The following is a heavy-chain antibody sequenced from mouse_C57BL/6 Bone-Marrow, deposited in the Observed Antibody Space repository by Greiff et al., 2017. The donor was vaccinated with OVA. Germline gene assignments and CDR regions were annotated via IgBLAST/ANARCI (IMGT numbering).Heavy chain of an antibody. D-gene: IGHD1-1*01. CDR2: FYPGSGSI. J-gene: IGHJ4*01. CDR3: ARLLITTVVENYYAMDY. CDR1: GYTFTEYT. V-gene: IGHV1-62-2*01. Sequence: QVQLKQSGAELVKPGASVKLSCKASGYTFTEYTIHWVKQRSGQGLEWIGWFYPGSGSIKYNEKFKDKATLTADKSSSTVYMELSRLTSEDSAVYFCARLLITTVVENYYAMDYWGQGTSVTVSS.